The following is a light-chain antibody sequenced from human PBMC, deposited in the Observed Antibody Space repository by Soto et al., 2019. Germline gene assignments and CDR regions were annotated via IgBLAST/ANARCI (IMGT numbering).Light chain of an antibody. V-gene: IGKV3-15*01. CDR3: QQSYNIPPT. CDR2: RAS. Sequence: EIVMTQSPATLSVSPGERVTLSCRASQSVGTYLAWYQQKPGQAPRLLIYRASTRATGFPATFSGSGSGTEFTLTISRLQSEDFATYYCQQSYNIPPTFGQGTKVEI. CDR1: QSVGTY. J-gene: IGKJ1*01.